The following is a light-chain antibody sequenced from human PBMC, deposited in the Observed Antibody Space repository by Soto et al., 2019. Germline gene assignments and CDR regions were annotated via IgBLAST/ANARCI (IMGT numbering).Light chain of an antibody. Sequence: EIVLTQSPGTLSLSPGERASLSCRASQGISDSYLAWYQQKPGQAPRLLIFGASNRATGIPDRFSGSGSGTDFTLTISRLEPEDFAVYFCQRYGSSQGTFGGGTKVDIK. J-gene: IGKJ4*02. CDR1: QGISDSY. CDR2: GAS. CDR3: QRYGSSQGT. V-gene: IGKV3-20*01.